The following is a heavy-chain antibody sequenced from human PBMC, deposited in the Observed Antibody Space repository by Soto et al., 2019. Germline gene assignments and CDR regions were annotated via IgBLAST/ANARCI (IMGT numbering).Heavy chain of an antibody. D-gene: IGHD6-13*01. CDR3: ARDNEYSSSWLFD. J-gene: IGHJ4*02. Sequence: ASVKVSCKASGYTFTVYYIHWVRQAPGQGLEWMGWINPNSGGTNYAQKFQGRVTMTRDTSISTAYMELSRLRSDDTAVYYCARDNEYSSSWLFDWGQGTLVTVSS. CDR1: GYTFTVYY. V-gene: IGHV1-2*02. CDR2: INPNSGGT.